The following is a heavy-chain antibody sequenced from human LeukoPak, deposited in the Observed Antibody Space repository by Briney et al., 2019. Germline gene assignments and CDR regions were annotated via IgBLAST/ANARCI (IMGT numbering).Heavy chain of an antibody. J-gene: IGHJ3*02. CDR2: ISSSSSYI. D-gene: IGHD1-7*01. V-gene: IGHV3-21*01. CDR3: ARDSGITGTIYAFDI. CDR1: GFTFSNFE. Sequence: GGSLRLSCGTSGFTFSNFEMNWVRQAPGKGLEWVSSISSSSSYIYYADSVKGRFTISRDNAKNSLYLQMNSLRAEDTAVYYCARDSGITGTIYAFDIWGQGTMVTVSS.